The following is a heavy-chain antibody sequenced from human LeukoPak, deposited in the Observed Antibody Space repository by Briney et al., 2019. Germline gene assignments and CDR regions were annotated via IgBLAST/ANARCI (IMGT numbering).Heavy chain of an antibody. D-gene: IGHD3-10*01. CDR1: GYSISSGYY. J-gene: IGHJ6*04. CDR3: ARAWGSGTRWYDYYGMDV. CDR2: NYHSGST. Sequence: SETLSLTCAVSGYSISSGYYWGWIRQPPGKGLEWIGSNYHSGSTYYNPSPKSRVTISVDTSKNQFSLKLSSVTAADTAVYYCARAWGSGTRWYDYYGMDVWGKGTTVTVSS. V-gene: IGHV4-38-2*01.